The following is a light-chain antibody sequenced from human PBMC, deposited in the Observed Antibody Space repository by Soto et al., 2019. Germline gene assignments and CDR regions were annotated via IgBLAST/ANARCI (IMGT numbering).Light chain of an antibody. V-gene: IGKV1-27*01. J-gene: IGKJ4*01. CDR1: QGIGNY. CDR3: QKYDHAPLT. Sequence: DIQMTQSPSSLSASVGDRVTITCRASQGIGNYLAWYQQRPGKVPKLLIYAASTLQSGVPSRFSGSGSGPDFTVTISSLQPEDVATYYCQKYDHAPLTFGGGTKVDIK. CDR2: AAS.